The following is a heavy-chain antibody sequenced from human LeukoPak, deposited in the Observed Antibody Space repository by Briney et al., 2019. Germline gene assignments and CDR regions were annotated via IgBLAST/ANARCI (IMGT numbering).Heavy chain of an antibody. Sequence: SETLSLTCTVSGGSISSSSYYWGWIRQPPGKGLEWIGSIYYSGSTYYNPSLKSRVTISVDTSKNQFSLKLSSVTAADTAVYYCARDSVTMVRGVSHFDYWGQGTLVTVSS. CDR2: IYYSGST. V-gene: IGHV4-39*07. CDR1: GGSISSSSYY. CDR3: ARDSVTMVRGVSHFDY. J-gene: IGHJ4*02. D-gene: IGHD3-10*01.